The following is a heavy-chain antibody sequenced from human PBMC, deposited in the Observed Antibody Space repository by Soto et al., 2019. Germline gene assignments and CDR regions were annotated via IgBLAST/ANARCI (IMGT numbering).Heavy chain of an antibody. V-gene: IGHV4-34*01. J-gene: IGHJ6*03. CDR2: INHSGST. CDR3: AREFGYSYAYYYMDV. D-gene: IGHD5-18*01. CDR1: GGSFSGYY. Sequence: QVQLQQWGAGLLKPSETLSLTCAVYGGSFSGYYWSWIRQPPGKGLEWIGEINHSGSTNYNPSPKSRVTLSVDTSKNQFSLKLSSVTAADTAVYYCAREFGYSYAYYYMDVWGKGTTVTVSS.